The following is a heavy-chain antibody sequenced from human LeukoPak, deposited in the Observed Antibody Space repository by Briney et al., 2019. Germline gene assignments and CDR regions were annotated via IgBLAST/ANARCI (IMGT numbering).Heavy chain of an antibody. Sequence: SETLSLTCTVSGGSISSSSYYWGWIRQPPGKGLEWIGSIYYSGSTYYNPSLKSRVTISVDTSKNQFSLKLTAVTAADTAVYYCARHRPATPFDYWGQGTLVTVSS. J-gene: IGHJ4*02. CDR2: IYYSGST. CDR1: GGSISSSSYY. V-gene: IGHV4-39*01. CDR3: ARHRPATPFDY.